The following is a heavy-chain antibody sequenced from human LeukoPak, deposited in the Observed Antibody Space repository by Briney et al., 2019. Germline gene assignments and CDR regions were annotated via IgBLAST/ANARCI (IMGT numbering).Heavy chain of an antibody. CDR3: AKARPVEWELSYIYQDFDS. V-gene: IGHV3-23*01. Sequence: GGSLRLSCAASGFTFNYYAMNWVRQAPGKGLEWVSGISGSGGSTYYADSVKGRFTISRDNSRNTPYLQMSSLRAEDTAVYYCAKARPVEWELSYIYQDFDSWGQGTLVTVSS. CDR2: ISGSGGST. CDR1: GFTFNYYA. J-gene: IGHJ4*02. D-gene: IGHD1-26*01.